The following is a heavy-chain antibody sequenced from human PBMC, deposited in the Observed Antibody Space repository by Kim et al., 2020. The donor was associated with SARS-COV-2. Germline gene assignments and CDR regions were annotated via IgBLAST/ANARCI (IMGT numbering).Heavy chain of an antibody. CDR1: GGTFSSYA. V-gene: IGHV1-69*13. D-gene: IGHD3-9*01. J-gene: IGHJ4*02. CDR2: IIPIFGTA. Sequence: SVKVSCKASGGTFSSYAISWVRQAPGQGLEWMGGIIPIFGTANYAQKFQGRVTITADESTSTAYMELSSLRSEDTAVYYCAGGGAYYDILTGYYSKWGQGTLVTVSS. CDR3: AGGGAYYDILTGYYSK.